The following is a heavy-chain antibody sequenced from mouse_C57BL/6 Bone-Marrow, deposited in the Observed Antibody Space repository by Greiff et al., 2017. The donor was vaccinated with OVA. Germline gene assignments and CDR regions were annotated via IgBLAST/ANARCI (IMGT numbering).Heavy chain of an antibody. Sequence: EVNLVESGPGLAKPSQTLSLTCSVTGYSITSDYWNWIRKFPGNKLEYMGYISYSGSTYYNPSLKSRISITRDTSKNQYYLQLNSVTTEDTATYYCARYSHYYGSSSYWYFDVWGTGTTVTVSS. V-gene: IGHV3-8*01. D-gene: IGHD1-1*01. CDR3: ARYSHYYGSSSYWYFDV. CDR2: ISYSGST. J-gene: IGHJ1*03. CDR1: GYSITSDY.